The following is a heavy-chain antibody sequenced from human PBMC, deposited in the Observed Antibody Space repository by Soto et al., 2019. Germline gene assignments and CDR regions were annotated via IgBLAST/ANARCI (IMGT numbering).Heavy chain of an antibody. CDR1: GGTFSSYA. CDR3: ARGDDILTGYFSYYFDY. CDR2: IIPIFGTA. V-gene: IGHV1-69*13. J-gene: IGHJ4*02. Sequence: SVKVSCKASGGTFSSYAISWVRQAPGQGLEWMGGIIPIFGTANYAQKFQGRVTITADESTSTAYMELSSLRSEDTAVYYCARGDDILTGYFSYYFDYWGQGTLVTVSS. D-gene: IGHD3-9*01.